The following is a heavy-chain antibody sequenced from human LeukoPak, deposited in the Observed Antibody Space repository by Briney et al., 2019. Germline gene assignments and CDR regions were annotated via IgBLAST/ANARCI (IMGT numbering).Heavy chain of an antibody. Sequence: PGGSLRLSCAASGFTFSNYAMSWVRQAPGMGLDWVSAISGSGGSTYYADSVKGRFTISRDNSKNTLYLQMNSLRAEDTAVYYCAKSPSLDYYDSSGYRYYFDYWGQGTLVTVSS. CDR2: ISGSGGST. CDR1: GFTFSNYA. V-gene: IGHV3-23*01. D-gene: IGHD3-22*01. CDR3: AKSPSLDYYDSSGYRYYFDY. J-gene: IGHJ4*02.